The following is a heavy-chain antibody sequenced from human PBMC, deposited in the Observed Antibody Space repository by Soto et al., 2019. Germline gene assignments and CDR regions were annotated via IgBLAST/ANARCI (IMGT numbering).Heavy chain of an antibody. CDR2: IIPIFGTS. J-gene: IGHJ4*02. CDR1: GGTFSNYA. Sequence: QVQLVQSGAEVKKPGSSVKVSCKASGGTFSNYAVSWVRQAPGQGLEWMGGIIPIFGTSNYAQKFQGRVTITADESTSTAYMELNSLRSEDSAVYYCARAIGQTEGAHFDNWGQGTLVTVSS. V-gene: IGHV1-69*12. D-gene: IGHD3-16*01. CDR3: ARAIGQTEGAHFDN.